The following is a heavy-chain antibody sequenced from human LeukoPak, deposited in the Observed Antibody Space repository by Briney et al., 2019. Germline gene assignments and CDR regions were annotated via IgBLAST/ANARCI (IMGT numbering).Heavy chain of an antibody. Sequence: PGGSLRLSCAASGFTFSSYSMNWIRQPPGKGLEWIGSIYYSGSTYYNPSLKSRVTISVDTSKNQFSLKLSSVTAADTAVYYCARQPYSSSSGYYFDYWGQGTLVTVSS. CDR3: ARQPYSSSSGYYFDY. CDR1: GFTFSSYS. J-gene: IGHJ4*02. CDR2: IYYSGST. V-gene: IGHV4-39*01. D-gene: IGHD6-6*01.